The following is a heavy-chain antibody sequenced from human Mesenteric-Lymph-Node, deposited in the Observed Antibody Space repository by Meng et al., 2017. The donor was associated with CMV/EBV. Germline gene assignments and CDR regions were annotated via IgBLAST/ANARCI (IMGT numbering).Heavy chain of an antibody. D-gene: IGHD3-3*01. J-gene: IGHJ6*02. V-gene: IGHV1-8*02. Sequence: ASVKVSCKASGYAFSNYYVHWVRQAPGEGLEWMGWISPNSGGAVYAQKFQGRVTMTRNTSISTAYMELSSLRSEDTAVYYCARVGGTYYDFWSGHRASGYGMDVWGQGTTVTVSS. CDR1: GYAFSNYY. CDR2: ISPNSGGA. CDR3: ARVGGTYYDFWSGHRASGYGMDV.